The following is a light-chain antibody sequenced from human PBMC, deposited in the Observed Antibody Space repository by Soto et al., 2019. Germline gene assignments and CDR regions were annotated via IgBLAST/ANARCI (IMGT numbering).Light chain of an antibody. Sequence: EILMPQSPATLSVSPGERATLSYRASQSVSYNLAWYEQTPGQSPRILIYGASTRATGIPARFSGSGSGTEFTLTISSLQSEDFAVYYCQQYNNWPLTFGGGTKVDI. CDR1: QSVSYN. V-gene: IGKV3-15*01. J-gene: IGKJ4*01. CDR3: QQYNNWPLT. CDR2: GAS.